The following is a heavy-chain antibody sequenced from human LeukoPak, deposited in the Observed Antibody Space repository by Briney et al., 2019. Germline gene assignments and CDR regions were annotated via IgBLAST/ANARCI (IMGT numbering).Heavy chain of an antibody. CDR2: IYPGDSDT. Sequence: GESLKISCQGSGYRFTSYWIGWVRQMPGKGLEWMGIIYPGDSDTRYSPSFQGQVTISAAKSISTAYLQWSSLKASDTAMYYCARLETDCSSTSCPFDYWGQGTLVTVSS. V-gene: IGHV5-51*01. J-gene: IGHJ4*02. CDR3: ARLETDCSSTSCPFDY. D-gene: IGHD2-2*01. CDR1: GYRFTSYW.